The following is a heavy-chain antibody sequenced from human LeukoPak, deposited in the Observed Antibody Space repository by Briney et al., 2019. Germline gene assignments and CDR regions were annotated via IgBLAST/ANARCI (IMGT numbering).Heavy chain of an antibody. D-gene: IGHD4-11*01. J-gene: IGHJ4*02. CDR1: GFTFSHYG. CDR3: AKDAQRGFDYSNSLEY. CDR2: IWSDGTNQ. Sequence: PGRSLRLSCAASGFTFSHYGFHWVRQAPGKGLEWVAVIWSDGTNQFYADSVKGLFTISRDYSQKTVYLEMHSLRTEDTAMYYCAKDAQRGFDYSNSLEYWGPGTLVTVSS. V-gene: IGHV3-33*06.